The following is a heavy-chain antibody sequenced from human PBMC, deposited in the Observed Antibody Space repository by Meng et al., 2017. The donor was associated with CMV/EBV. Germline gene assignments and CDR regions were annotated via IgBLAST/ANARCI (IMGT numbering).Heavy chain of an antibody. J-gene: IGHJ4*02. Sequence: GESLKISCAASGFTFSNAWMSWVRQAPGKGLEWVSYISSSSTIYYADSVKGRFTISRDNAKNSLYLQMNSLRAEDTAVYYCARGSSTSRTIAVAGGDYWGQGTLVTVSS. CDR1: GFTFSNAW. CDR3: ARGSSTSRTIAVAGGDY. V-gene: IGHV3-69-1*01. CDR2: ISSSSTI. D-gene: IGHD6-19*01.